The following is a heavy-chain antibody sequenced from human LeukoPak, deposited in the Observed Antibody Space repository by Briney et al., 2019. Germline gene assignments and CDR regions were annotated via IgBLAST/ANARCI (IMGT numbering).Heavy chain of an antibody. D-gene: IGHD5-18*01. CDR2: IYYSGST. CDR1: GGSISSHY. J-gene: IGHJ4*02. CDR3: ARVSDTAMVYYFDY. V-gene: IGHV4-59*11. Sequence: SETLSLTCTVSGGSISSHYWSWIRQPPGKGLEWIGYIYYSGSTDYNPSLKSRVTISVDTSKNQFSLKLSSVTAADTAVYYCARVSDTAMVYYFDYWGQGTLVTVSS.